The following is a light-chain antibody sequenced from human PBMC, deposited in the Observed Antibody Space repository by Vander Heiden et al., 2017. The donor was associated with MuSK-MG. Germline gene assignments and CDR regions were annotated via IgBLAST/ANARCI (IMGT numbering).Light chain of an antibody. Sequence: DTQMTQSPSSVSASVGDSVTITCRASQGIGNFLAWYQQKPGKAPKLLIYAASSLQTGVPSRFSGSGFGTHFTLTISSLQPEDFATYYCQQTTSVPITFGQGTRLEIK. CDR2: AAS. V-gene: IGKV1-12*01. CDR1: QGIGNF. J-gene: IGKJ5*01. CDR3: QQTTSVPIT.